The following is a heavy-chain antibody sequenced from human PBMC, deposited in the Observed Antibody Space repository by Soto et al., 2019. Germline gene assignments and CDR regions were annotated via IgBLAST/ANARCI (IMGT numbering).Heavy chain of an antibody. V-gene: IGHV2-5*02. CDR1: GFALSTRGVG. CDR3: AHRNEQLNFRH. Sequence: SGPTLVNPTQTLTLTCTFSGFALSTRGVGVGWIRQPPGKALEWLALIYWDDDKRYSPSLKNRLTITKDSSKNQVVLTMTNMDPLATATYDCAHRNEQLNFRHWGQGTLVTVSS. CDR2: IYWDDDK. J-gene: IGHJ1*01. D-gene: IGHD6-19*01.